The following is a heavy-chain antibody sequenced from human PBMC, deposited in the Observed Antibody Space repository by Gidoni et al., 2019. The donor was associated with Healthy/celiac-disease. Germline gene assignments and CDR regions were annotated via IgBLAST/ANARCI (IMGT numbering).Heavy chain of an antibody. J-gene: IGHJ3*02. D-gene: IGHD3-16*01. Sequence: QVQLQESGPGLVKTSETLSLTCTVSDGSIRSSYRRWIRQPPGKGLEWTGYTYYSGSTNYNPSLKSRVTISVDTSKNQFSLKLSSVTAADTAVYYCARAENYDYVWGSYWASPDAFDIWGQGTMVTVSS. CDR3: ARAENYDYVWGSYWASPDAFDI. V-gene: IGHV4-59*01. CDR1: DGSIRSSY. CDR2: TYYSGST.